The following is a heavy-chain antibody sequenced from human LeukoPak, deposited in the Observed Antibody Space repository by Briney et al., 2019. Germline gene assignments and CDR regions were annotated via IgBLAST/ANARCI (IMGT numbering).Heavy chain of an antibody. V-gene: IGHV3-48*03. CDR1: GFTFSTYE. Sequence: GGSLRPSCAASGFTFSTYEMNWVRQAPGRGLEWVSYISSSGSTIFYADSVKGRFTISRDNAKNSLHLQMNSLRAEDTAVYYCAREKQQLEDYFDYWGQGTLVTVSS. D-gene: IGHD6-13*01. J-gene: IGHJ4*02. CDR3: AREKQQLEDYFDY. CDR2: ISSSGSTI.